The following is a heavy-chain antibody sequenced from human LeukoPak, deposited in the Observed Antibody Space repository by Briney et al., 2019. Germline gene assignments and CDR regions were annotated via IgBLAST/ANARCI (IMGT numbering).Heavy chain of an antibody. J-gene: IGHJ4*02. CDR1: GFTFSSYW. CDR3: ARVASEYSSSTWFDY. CDR2: INSDGSST. D-gene: IGHD6-6*01. V-gene: IGHV3-74*01. Sequence: GGSLRLSCAASGFTFSSYWMHWVRQASGKGLVWVSRINSDGSSTSYADSVKGRFTISRDNAKNTLYLQMNSLRAEDTAVYYCARVASEYSSSTWFDYWGQGTLVTVSS.